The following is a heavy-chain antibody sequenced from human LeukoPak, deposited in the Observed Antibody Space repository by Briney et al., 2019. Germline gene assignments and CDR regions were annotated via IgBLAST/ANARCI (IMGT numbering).Heavy chain of an antibody. Sequence: PGGSLRLSCAASGFTFSSYAMHWVRQAPGKGLEWVAVISYDGSNKYYADSVKGRFTISRDNSKNTLYLQMNSLRAEDTAVYYCARAEIPIVVVPAAIYPPDYWGQGTLVTVSS. D-gene: IGHD2-2*01. CDR2: ISYDGSNK. CDR3: ARAEIPIVVVPAAIYPPDY. V-gene: IGHV3-30-3*01. J-gene: IGHJ4*02. CDR1: GFTFSSYA.